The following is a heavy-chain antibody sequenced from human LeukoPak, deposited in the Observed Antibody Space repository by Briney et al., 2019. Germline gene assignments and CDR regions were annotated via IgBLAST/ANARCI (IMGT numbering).Heavy chain of an antibody. D-gene: IGHD2-2*01. J-gene: IGHJ6*02. Sequence: PGGSLRLSCAVSGLTFSSYAMSWVRQAPGKGLEWVSAISGSGGSTYYADSVKGRFTISRDNSKNTLYLQMNSLRAEDTAVYYCAKSGGSTSLYYYYGMDVWGQGTTVTVSS. CDR3: AKSGGSTSLYYYYGMDV. CDR1: GLTFSSYA. CDR2: ISGSGGST. V-gene: IGHV3-23*01.